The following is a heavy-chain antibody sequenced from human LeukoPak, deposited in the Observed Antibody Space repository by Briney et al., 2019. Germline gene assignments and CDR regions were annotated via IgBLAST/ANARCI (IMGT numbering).Heavy chain of an antibody. CDR1: GFTFSIYW. CDR3: ARVGKSEDHFDY. V-gene: IGHV3-7*03. J-gene: IGHJ4*02. CDR2: INHVGSEK. D-gene: IGHD7-27*01. Sequence: GGSLRLSCAASGFTFSIYWMTWVRQAPGKGLQWVAYINHVGSEKYYMDSVKGRFTISRDNAKNSLYLQMNSLRVEDRAVYYCARVGKSEDHFDYWGQGTLVTVSS.